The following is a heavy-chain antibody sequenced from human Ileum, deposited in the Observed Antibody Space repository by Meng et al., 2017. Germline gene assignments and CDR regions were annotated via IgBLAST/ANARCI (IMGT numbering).Heavy chain of an antibody. J-gene: IGHJ4*02. CDR3: ARGSLWFGELTAQDY. Sequence: LVQSGLEVRKPCYWGKVPCKFSGGTFPSHAFSWVRQAPGLGLEWMGGIIPIFGTANYAQKFQGRVTITADKSTSTAYMELSSLRSEDTAVYYCARGSLWFGELTAQDYWGQGTLVTVSS. CDR1: GGTFPSHA. V-gene: IGHV1-69*06. CDR2: IIPIFGTA. D-gene: IGHD3-10*01.